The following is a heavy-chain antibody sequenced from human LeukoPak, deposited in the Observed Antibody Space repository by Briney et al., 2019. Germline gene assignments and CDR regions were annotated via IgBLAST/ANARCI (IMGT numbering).Heavy chain of an antibody. CDR3: AGYGAYSSSWLTD. CDR1: GGTFSSYA. D-gene: IGHD6-13*01. Sequence: SVKVSCKASGGTFSSYAISWVRQAPGQGLEWMGGIIPIFGTANYAQKFQGRVTITTDESTSTAYMELSSLRSEDTPVYYCAGYGAYSSSWLTDWRQDPLVTVSS. V-gene: IGHV1-69*05. J-gene: IGHJ1*01. CDR2: IIPIFGTA.